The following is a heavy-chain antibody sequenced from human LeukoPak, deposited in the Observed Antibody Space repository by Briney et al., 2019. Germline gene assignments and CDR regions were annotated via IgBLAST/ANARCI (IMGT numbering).Heavy chain of an antibody. CDR2: IYNGVNT. J-gene: IGHJ5*02. D-gene: IGHD1-26*01. Sequence: SETLSLTCTVSGASVSSASYWTWIRQPPGKGVEWIAHIYNGVNTNYNPSLKSRVTISVDASKNQFSLRLNSVTAADTAVYYCARSRAFNSGAFDPWGQGSLVTVSS. V-gene: IGHV4-61*01. CDR1: GASVSSASY. CDR3: ARSRAFNSGAFDP.